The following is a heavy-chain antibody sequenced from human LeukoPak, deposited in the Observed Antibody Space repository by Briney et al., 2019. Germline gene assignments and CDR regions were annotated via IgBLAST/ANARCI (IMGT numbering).Heavy chain of an antibody. CDR2: IYYSGST. CDR1: GGSISSSSYY. J-gene: IGHJ4*02. Sequence: SETLSLTCTVSGGSISSSSYYWGWIRQPPGKGLEWVGSIYYSGSTYYNPSLKSRVTISVDTYKNQFSLKLSSVTAADTAVYYCARGNSYDSSGCSELDYWGQGTLVTVSS. CDR3: ARGNSYDSSGCSELDY. D-gene: IGHD3-22*01. V-gene: IGHV4-39*07.